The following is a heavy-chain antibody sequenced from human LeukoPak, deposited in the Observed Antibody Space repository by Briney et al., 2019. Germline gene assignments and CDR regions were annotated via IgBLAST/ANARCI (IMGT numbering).Heavy chain of an antibody. CDR3: ASAAGPFDN. CDR2: IWYDGSIK. J-gene: IGHJ4*02. D-gene: IGHD6-19*01. V-gene: IGHV3-33*01. CDR1: GFTFSSYG. Sequence: GGSLRLSCAASGFTFSSYGMHWVRQAPGKGLEWVAVIWYDGSIKYYADSVKGRFTISRDDSKNTLYLQMNSLRAEDTALYYCASAAGPFDNWGQGTLVTVSS.